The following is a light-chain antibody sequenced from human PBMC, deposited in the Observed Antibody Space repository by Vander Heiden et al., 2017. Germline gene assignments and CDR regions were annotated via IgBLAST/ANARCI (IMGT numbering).Light chain of an antibody. CDR3: QQGASWVT. CDR2: DAS. J-gene: IGKJ3*01. CDR1: QSVSSR. V-gene: IGKV3-11*01. Sequence: EIVLTQSPATLSLSPGERATLSCRASQSVSSRVAWYQHNPVQAPRLLIYDASNMANGIPARFTGSGFGTDFTLTIDSLEIEDFAVYYLQQGASWVTVGPGTKVEIK.